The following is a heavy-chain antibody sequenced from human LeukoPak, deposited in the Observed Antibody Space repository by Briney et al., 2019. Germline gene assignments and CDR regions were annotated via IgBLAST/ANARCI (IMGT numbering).Heavy chain of an antibody. CDR2: IYYSGST. V-gene: IGHV4-59*01. J-gene: IGHJ3*02. CDR1: GGSISSYY. CDR3: ARSKRRGDYGDLDI. Sequence: SETLSLTCTVSGGSISSYYWSWLRQPPGKGLEWIGYIYYSGSTNYNPSLKSRVTISVDTSKNQFSLKLSSVTAADTAVYYCARSKRRGDYGDLDIWGQGTMVTVSS. D-gene: IGHD4-17*01.